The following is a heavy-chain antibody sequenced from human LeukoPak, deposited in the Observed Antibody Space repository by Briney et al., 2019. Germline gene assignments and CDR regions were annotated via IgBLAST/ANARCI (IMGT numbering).Heavy chain of an antibody. Sequence: GGSLRLSCAASGFTFSSYSMNWVRQAPGKGLEWVSSISSSSSYIYYADSVKGRFTISRDNAKNSLYLQMNSLRAEDTAVYYCAREWYGGNSGKFGWGQGTLVTVSS. CDR1: GFTFSSYS. J-gene: IGHJ4*02. D-gene: IGHD4-23*01. V-gene: IGHV3-21*01. CDR3: AREWYGGNSGKFG. CDR2: ISSSSSYI.